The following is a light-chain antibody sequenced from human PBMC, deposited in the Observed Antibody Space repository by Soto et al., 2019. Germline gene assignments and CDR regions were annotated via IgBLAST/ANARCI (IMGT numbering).Light chain of an antibody. CDR1: NIGSKS. V-gene: IGLV3-21*04. Sequence: SYELTQPPSVSVAPGKTARITCGGNNIGSKSVHWYQQKPGQAPVLVIYYDSDRPSGIPERFSGSNSGNTATLTISRVEAGDEADYYCQVWDSSSMGVFGGGTKLTVL. CDR2: YDS. CDR3: QVWDSSSMGV. J-gene: IGLJ2*01.